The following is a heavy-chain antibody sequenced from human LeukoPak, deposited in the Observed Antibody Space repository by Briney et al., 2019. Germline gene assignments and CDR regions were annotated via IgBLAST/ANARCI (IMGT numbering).Heavy chain of an antibody. CDR1: GFTFSTYN. D-gene: IGHD3-10*01. CDR2: ISPSSSTI. J-gene: IGHJ6*02. Sequence: PGGSLRLSCAASGFTFSTYNMKWVRQAPGKGLEWVSYISPSSSTIYHADSVKGRFTISRDNARNSLYLQMNSLRDEDTAVYYCARVGTLVRGVIGDYFYGMDVWGQGTTVTVSS. V-gene: IGHV3-48*02. CDR3: ARVGTLVRGVIGDYFYGMDV.